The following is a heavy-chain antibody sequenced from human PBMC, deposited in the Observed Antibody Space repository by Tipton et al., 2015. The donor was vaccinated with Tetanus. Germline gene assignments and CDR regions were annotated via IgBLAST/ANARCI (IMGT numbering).Heavy chain of an antibody. V-gene: IGHV4-39*01. J-gene: IGHJ4*02. CDR2: IYERGDT. Sequence: TLSLTCTVSGDSISGGSYYWAWIRQPPGKGLEWIGSIYERGDTYYIPSLKSRVTVSVDTSKNQFSLNLNSMTATDTAVYFCARHQSGYFTPFDYWGQGTLVTVSS. CDR1: GDSISGGSYY. D-gene: IGHD3-3*01. CDR3: ARHQSGYFTPFDY.